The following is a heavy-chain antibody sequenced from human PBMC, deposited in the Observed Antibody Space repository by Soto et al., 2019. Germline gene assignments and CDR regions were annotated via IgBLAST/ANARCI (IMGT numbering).Heavy chain of an antibody. Sequence: PSDTLCLTCTVSGGSISSSSYYWGWIRQPPGKGLEWIGSIYYSGSTYYNPSLKSRVTISVDTSKNQFSLKLSSVTAADTAVYYCASPKIAFYNWFDTWGQGTLVTVSS. CDR1: GGSISSSSYY. J-gene: IGHJ5*02. CDR2: IYYSGST. V-gene: IGHV4-39*01. D-gene: IGHD3-3*02. CDR3: ASPKIAFYNWFDT.